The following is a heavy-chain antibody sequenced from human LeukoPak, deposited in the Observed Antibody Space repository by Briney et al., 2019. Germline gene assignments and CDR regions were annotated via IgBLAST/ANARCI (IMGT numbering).Heavy chain of an antibody. Sequence: GGSLRLSCTGSGFTFSDYSMNWVRQAPGKGLEWVSSISNSGAYIYYADSVKGLFNISRDNAKNSLFLQMNSLRVEDTAVYYCARASSGGNSWGQGTLVTVSS. CDR1: GFTFSDYS. D-gene: IGHD2-15*01. CDR3: ARASSGGNS. J-gene: IGHJ5*02. V-gene: IGHV3-21*01. CDR2: ISNSGAYI.